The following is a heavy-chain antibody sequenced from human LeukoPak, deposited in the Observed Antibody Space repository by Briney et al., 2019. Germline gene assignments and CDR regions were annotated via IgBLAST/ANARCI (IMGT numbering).Heavy chain of an antibody. CDR1: GYTFTSYG. Sequence: ASVKVSCKASGYTFTSYGISWVRQAPGQGLEWMGWINTNTGNPTYAQGFTGRFVFSLDTSVSTAYLQISSLKAEDTAVYYCARVGGSHGNYGMDVWGQGTTVTVSS. CDR2: INTNTGNP. V-gene: IGHV7-4-1*02. D-gene: IGHD1-26*01. CDR3: ARVGGSHGNYGMDV. J-gene: IGHJ6*02.